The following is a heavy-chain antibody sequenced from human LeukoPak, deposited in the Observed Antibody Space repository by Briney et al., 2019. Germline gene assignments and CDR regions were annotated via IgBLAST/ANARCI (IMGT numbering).Heavy chain of an antibody. V-gene: IGHV3-23*01. D-gene: IGHD3-10*01. Sequence: GGSLRLSCAASGFTFSNYAMSWVRQAPGKGLEWVSALSGSGDNTYYADSVKGRFTISRDNSRNTLYLQMNSLRAEDTALYYCARPASRGVGRYFDLWGRGSLVTVSS. CDR1: GFTFSNYA. J-gene: IGHJ2*01. CDR2: LSGSGDNT. CDR3: ARPASRGVGRYFDL.